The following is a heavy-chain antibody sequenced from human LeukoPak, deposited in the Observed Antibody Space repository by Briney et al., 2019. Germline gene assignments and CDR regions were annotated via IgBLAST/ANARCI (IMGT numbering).Heavy chain of an antibody. J-gene: IGHJ4*02. V-gene: IGHV3-21*01. CDR3: ARGGRVAVAGKYYFDY. CDR2: ISSSSSYI. D-gene: IGHD6-19*01. CDR1: GFIFSSYS. Sequence: GGSLRLSCAASGFIFSSYSMNWVRQAPGKGLEWVSSISSSSSYIYYADSVKGRFTISRDNAKNSLYLQMNSLRAEDTAVYYCARGGRVAVAGKYYFDYWGQGTLVTVSS.